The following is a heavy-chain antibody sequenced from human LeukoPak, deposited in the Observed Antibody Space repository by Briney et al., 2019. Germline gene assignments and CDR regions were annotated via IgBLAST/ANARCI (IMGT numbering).Heavy chain of an antibody. CDR3: ARDLHIAAADTLDY. CDR2: IWYDGSNK. Sequence: GGSLRLSCAASGFTFSSYGIHWVRQAPGKGLEWVAVIWYDGSNKYYADSVKGRFTISRDNSKNTLYLQMNSLRAEDTAVYYCARDLHIAAADTLDYWGQGTLVTVSS. CDR1: GFTFSSYG. V-gene: IGHV3-33*01. D-gene: IGHD6-13*01. J-gene: IGHJ4*02.